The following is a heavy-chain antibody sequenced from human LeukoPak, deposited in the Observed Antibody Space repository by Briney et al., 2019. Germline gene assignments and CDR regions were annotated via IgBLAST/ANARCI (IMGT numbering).Heavy chain of an antibody. CDR1: GGSFSGYY. CDR3: ARGPMDV. V-gene: IGHV4-34*01. Sequence: PSETLSLTCAVYGGSFSGYYWSWIRQPPGKGLEWIGEINHSGSTNYNPSLKSRVTISVDTSKNQFPLKLSSVTAADTAVYYCARGPMDVWGKGTTVTVSS. J-gene: IGHJ6*03. CDR2: INHSGST.